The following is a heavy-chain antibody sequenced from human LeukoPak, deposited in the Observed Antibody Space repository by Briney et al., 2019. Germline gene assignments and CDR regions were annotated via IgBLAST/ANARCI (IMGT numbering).Heavy chain of an antibody. Sequence: RAGGSLRLSCAASGFTFSSCSMNWVRQAPGKGLEWVSHITASGTAMFYADSVKGRFTISRDNAKNSLYLQMNSLRDEDTAVYYCASSGSYRFDYWGQGTLVTVSS. D-gene: IGHD1-26*01. J-gene: IGHJ4*02. CDR2: ITASGTAM. CDR1: GFTFSSCS. V-gene: IGHV3-48*02. CDR3: ASSGSYRFDY.